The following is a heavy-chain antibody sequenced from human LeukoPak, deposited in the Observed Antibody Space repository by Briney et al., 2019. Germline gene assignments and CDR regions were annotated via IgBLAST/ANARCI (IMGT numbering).Heavy chain of an antibody. CDR1: GFTFSSYA. CDR2: ISYDGGNK. V-gene: IGHV3-30-3*01. CDR3: ARETDGMDV. D-gene: IGHD2-21*02. J-gene: IGHJ6*02. Sequence: GGFLRLSCAASGFTFSSYAIHWVRQAPGKGLEWVAVISYDGGNKYYADSVKGRFTISRDNSKSTLSLQMNSLSPEDTAVYYCARETDGMDVWGQGTTVTVSS.